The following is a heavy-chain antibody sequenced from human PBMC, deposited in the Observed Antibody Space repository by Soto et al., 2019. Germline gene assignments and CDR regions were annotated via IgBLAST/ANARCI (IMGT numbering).Heavy chain of an antibody. CDR3: ACTVTTGY. Sequence: QVQLLQSGAELKKPGASVKVSCKASGYIFTGYYMHWVRQAPGQGLEWMGWINPNSGDTNYTQKFQGWVTMTRDTSISTAYMELSRLRSDDTAVYYCACTVTTGYWGQGTLVTVSS. CDR1: GYIFTGYY. D-gene: IGHD4-17*01. J-gene: IGHJ4*02. CDR2: INPNSGDT. V-gene: IGHV1-2*04.